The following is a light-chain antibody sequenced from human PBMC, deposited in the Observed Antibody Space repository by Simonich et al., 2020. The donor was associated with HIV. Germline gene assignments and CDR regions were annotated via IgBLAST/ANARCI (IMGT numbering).Light chain of an antibody. CDR3: MQVLQKGLT. V-gene: IGKV2-28*01. J-gene: IGKJ4*01. CDR1: QSLLHSNGYNS. CDR2: LGS. Sequence: DIVMTQSPLSLPVTPGEPASISCRSSQSLLHSNGYNSLDWYLQKPGQSPQLLIYLGSNWASGVPDRFSGSGSGTDFTLKISRVEAEDVGVYYCMQVLQKGLTFGGGTKVEIK.